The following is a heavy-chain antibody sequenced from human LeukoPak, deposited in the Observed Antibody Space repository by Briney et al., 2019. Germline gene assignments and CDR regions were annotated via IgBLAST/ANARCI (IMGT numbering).Heavy chain of an antibody. Sequence: PGGSLRLSCAASGFTFSSYSMNWVRQAPGKGLEWVALISYDGSNKYYADSVKGRFTISRDNSKNTLYLQMNSLRAEDTAVYYCAKGGGSSWYSSYYYYYYMDVWGKGTTVTVSS. D-gene: IGHD6-13*01. CDR3: AKGGGSSWYSSYYYYYYMDV. V-gene: IGHV3-30*18. CDR2: ISYDGSNK. CDR1: GFTFSSYS. J-gene: IGHJ6*03.